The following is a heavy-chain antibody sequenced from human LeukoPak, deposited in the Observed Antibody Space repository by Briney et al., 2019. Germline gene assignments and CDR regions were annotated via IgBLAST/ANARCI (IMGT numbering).Heavy chain of an antibody. J-gene: IGHJ5*02. CDR1: GFTFSSYG. CDR3: AKDEGRAVYYDSGTRSAPQGS. V-gene: IGHV3-30*02. D-gene: IGHD3-10*01. Sequence: GGSLRLSCAASGFTFSSYGMHWVRQAPGKGLEWVTFIRYDGSNKYYADSVKGRFTISRDNSKNTLYLQMNSLRTEDTAVYFCAKDEGRAVYYDSGTRSAPQGSWGQGTLVTVSS. CDR2: IRYDGSNK.